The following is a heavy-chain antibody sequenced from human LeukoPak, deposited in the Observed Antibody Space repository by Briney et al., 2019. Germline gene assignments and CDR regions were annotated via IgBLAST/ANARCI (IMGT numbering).Heavy chain of an antibody. CDR2: IKQDGSEK. CDR3: ARDESSARWLARRVFFDY. J-gene: IGHJ4*02. CDR1: GFTFTTYW. Sequence: RPGGSLRLSCAASGFTFTTYWMSWVRQAPGKGLEWVANIKQDGSEKYYVDSVKGRFTISRDNAKNSLCLQMNSLRAEDTAVYYCARDESSARWLARRVFFDYWGQGTLVTVSS. D-gene: IGHD6-19*01. V-gene: IGHV3-7*01.